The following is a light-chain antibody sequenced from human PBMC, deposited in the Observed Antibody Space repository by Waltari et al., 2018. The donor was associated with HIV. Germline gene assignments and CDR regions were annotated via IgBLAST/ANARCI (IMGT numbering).Light chain of an antibody. V-gene: IGLV2-23*02. Sequence: QTALTQPAPVSGSPGQSITISCTGTSSDVGAYNLGSWYQQHPGKAPRLIIYDVSERPAGVSNRFTGSKSGNTASLTISGLQAEDEADYYCCSYVSEIVPCVFGGGTKLTVL. J-gene: IGLJ3*02. CDR2: DVS. CDR1: SSDVGAYNL. CDR3: CSYVSEIVPCV.